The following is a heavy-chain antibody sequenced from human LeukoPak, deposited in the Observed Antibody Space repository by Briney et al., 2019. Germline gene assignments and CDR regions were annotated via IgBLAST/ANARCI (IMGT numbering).Heavy chain of an antibody. D-gene: IGHD2-2*01. CDR3: ARDRLLHIVVVPAQDAFDI. CDR2: IIPIFGTA. V-gene: IGHV1-69*13. Sequence: SVKVSCKASGGTFSSYAISWVRQAPGQGLEWMGRIIPIFGTANYAQKFQGRVTITAGESTSTAYMELSSLRSEDTAVYYCARDRLLHIVVVPAQDAFDIWGQGTMVTVSS. CDR1: GGTFSSYA. J-gene: IGHJ3*02.